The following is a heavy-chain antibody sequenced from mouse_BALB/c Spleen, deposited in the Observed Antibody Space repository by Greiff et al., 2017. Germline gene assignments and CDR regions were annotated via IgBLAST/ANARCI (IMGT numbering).Heavy chain of an antibody. CDR3: ARPLTTVVATDAMDY. V-gene: IGHV5-6*02. CDR2: ISSGGSYT. D-gene: IGHD1-1*01. CDR1: GFTFSSYG. Sequence: DVKLVESGGDLVKPGGSLKLSCAASGFTFSSYGMSWVRQTPDKRLEWVATISSGGSYTYYPDSVKGRFTISRDNAKNTLYLQMSSLKSEDTAMYYCARPLTTVVATDAMDYWGQGTSVTVSS. J-gene: IGHJ4*01.